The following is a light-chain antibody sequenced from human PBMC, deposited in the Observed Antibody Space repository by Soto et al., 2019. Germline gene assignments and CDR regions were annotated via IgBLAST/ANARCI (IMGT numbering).Light chain of an antibody. J-gene: IGKJ4*01. CDR2: DAS. CDR3: MQSLQLPLT. CDR1: QSLLHSDGKTS. Sequence: DIVMTQTPLSLSVTPGQPASISCKSSQSLLHSDGKTSLYWYLQKPGQPPQLRIYDASNRFSGVLERFSANGSGTDFTLNISRVEAEDVGLYYCMQSLQLPLTFGGGTKVDIK. V-gene: IGKV2D-29*01.